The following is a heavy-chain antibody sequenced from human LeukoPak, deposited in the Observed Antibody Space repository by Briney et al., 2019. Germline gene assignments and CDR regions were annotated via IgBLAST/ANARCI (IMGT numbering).Heavy chain of an antibody. CDR1: GFTFSGSA. CDR2: IKQDGSEK. V-gene: IGHV3-7*01. D-gene: IGHD3-10*01. J-gene: IGHJ4*02. CDR3: ARDKFGEYYFDY. Sequence: GGSLRLSCAGSGFTFSGSAMHWVRQAPGKGLEWVANIKQDGSEKYYVDSVKGRFTISRDNAKNSLYLQMNSLRAEDTAVYYCARDKFGEYYFDYWGQGTLVTVSS.